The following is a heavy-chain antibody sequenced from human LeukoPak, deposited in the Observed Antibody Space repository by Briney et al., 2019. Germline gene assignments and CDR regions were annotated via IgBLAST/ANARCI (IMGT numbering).Heavy chain of an antibody. CDR2: ISSSGSTI. CDR3: ARAVSDYYLDV. CDR1: GFTFSDYY. V-gene: IGHV3-11*04. Sequence: GGSLRLSCAASGFTFSDYYMSWIRQAPGKGLEWVSYISSSGSTIYYADSLKGRFTISRDNAKNSLYLQMNSLRAEDTAVYYCARAVSDYYLDVWGKGTTVTVSS. J-gene: IGHJ6*03.